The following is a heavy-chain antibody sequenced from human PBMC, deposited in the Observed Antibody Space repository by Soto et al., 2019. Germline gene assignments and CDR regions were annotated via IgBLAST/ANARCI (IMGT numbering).Heavy chain of an antibody. D-gene: IGHD3-10*01. CDR3: AKDHSFNYYGSGALQTPPYYYYMDV. J-gene: IGHJ6*03. Sequence: GGSLRLSCAASGFPFYSNAMNRGPPAPGEGLEWGSAISGSGGSTYYADSVKGRFTISRDNSKNTLYLQMNSLRAEDTAVYYCAKDHSFNYYGSGALQTPPYYYYMDVWGKGTTVTV. CDR2: ISGSGGST. V-gene: IGHV3-23*01. CDR1: GFPFYSNA.